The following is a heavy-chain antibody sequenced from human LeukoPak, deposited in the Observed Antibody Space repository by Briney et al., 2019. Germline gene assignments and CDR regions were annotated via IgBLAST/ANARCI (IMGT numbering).Heavy chain of an antibody. D-gene: IGHD6-19*01. Sequence: PSETLSLTCAVYGGSFSGYYWSWLRQPPGKGLELIGEINHSGSTNYNPSLKSRITISVDTSKNQFSQKLSSVTAADTAVYYCAAGYSSGYNWFDPWGQGTLVTVSS. V-gene: IGHV4-34*01. CDR2: INHSGST. CDR3: AAGYSSGYNWFDP. J-gene: IGHJ5*02. CDR1: GGSFSGYY.